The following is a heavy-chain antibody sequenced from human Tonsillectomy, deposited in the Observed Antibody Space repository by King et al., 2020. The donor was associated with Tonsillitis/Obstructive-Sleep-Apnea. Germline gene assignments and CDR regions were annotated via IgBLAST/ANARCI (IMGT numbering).Heavy chain of an antibody. Sequence: VQLVESGGGLVQPGGSLRISCAASGFTFSDHYMNWVRQAPGKGLEWVGLIRNKAKTYTTEYAASVKGRFTISRDDSKNSLYLQMNSLKTEDTALYYCARVLYGDYWYFDLWGRGTLVTVSS. CDR2: IRNKAKTYTT. J-gene: IGHJ2*01. V-gene: IGHV3-72*01. CDR3: ARVLYGDYWYFDL. D-gene: IGHD4-17*01. CDR1: GFTFSDHY.